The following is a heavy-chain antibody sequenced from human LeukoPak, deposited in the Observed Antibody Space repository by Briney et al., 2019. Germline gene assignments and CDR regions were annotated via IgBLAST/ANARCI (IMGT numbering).Heavy chain of an antibody. Sequence: PGGSLRLSCAASGFTFSSYAMSWVRQAPGKGLEWIGSIYYSGSSYYNPSLKSRVTISVDTSKNQFSLKLSSVTAADTAVYYCAREEVLDAFDIWGQGTMVTVSS. V-gene: IGHV4-39*07. J-gene: IGHJ3*02. CDR1: GFTFSSYA. CDR2: IYYSGSS. CDR3: AREEVLDAFDI.